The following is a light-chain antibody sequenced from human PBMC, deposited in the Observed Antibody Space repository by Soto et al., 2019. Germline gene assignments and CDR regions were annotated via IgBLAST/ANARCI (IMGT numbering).Light chain of an antibody. Sequence: EIVMTQSPGTLSVSPGERATLSCRASQSVSVNLAWYQQKPGQAPRLLIYGVSTRATGIPARFSGSESGTESTLTISSLQSEDFEVYYCQQYNDWPFTFGPGTKVDIK. CDR3: QQYNDWPFT. CDR1: QSVSVN. CDR2: GVS. V-gene: IGKV3-15*01. J-gene: IGKJ3*01.